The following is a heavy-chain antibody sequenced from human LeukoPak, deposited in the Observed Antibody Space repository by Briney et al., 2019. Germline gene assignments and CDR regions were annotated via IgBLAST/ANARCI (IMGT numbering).Heavy chain of an antibody. J-gene: IGHJ6*02. Sequence: PSETLSLTCTVSGVSISNYYWSWIRQSAGKGLEWIGYIHTSGNSNYNPSLESRVTMSVDRSKNQFSLKLTSVTAADTAVYYCARDHLKSIAAAGIYYYYGMDVWGQGTTVTVSS. D-gene: IGHD6-13*01. CDR3: ARDHLKSIAAAGIYYYYGMDV. CDR1: GVSISNYY. CDR2: IHTSGNS. V-gene: IGHV4-4*07.